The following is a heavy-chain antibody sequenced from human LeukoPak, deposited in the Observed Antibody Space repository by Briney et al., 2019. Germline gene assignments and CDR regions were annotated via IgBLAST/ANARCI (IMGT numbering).Heavy chain of an antibody. Sequence: PGGSLTLSCAAAGFTFSSYWMSWVRQAPGKGLEWVANIKQDGSEKYYVDSVKGPFTLSRDNAKNSLYLQMNSLRAEDTAVYYCASYLSAYYYDSSGYYSDYWGQGTLVTVSS. CDR3: ASYLSAYYYDSSGYYSDY. V-gene: IGHV3-7*01. J-gene: IGHJ4*02. D-gene: IGHD3-22*01. CDR2: IKQDGSEK. CDR1: GFTFSSYW.